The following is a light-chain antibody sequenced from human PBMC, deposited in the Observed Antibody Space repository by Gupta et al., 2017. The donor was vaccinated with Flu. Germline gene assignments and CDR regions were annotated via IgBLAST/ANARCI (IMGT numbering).Light chain of an antibody. CDR1: SSDVGDNNY. J-gene: IGLJ3*02. Sequence: SSDVGDNNYIYWYQQRPGKAPILIIYAVSNRSSGVSNRFSSSKSANTASLTISGLQAEDEADYYCNSNTTNNTVVFGGGTKVTVV. CDR2: AVS. CDR3: NSNTTNNTVV. V-gene: IGLV2-14*03.